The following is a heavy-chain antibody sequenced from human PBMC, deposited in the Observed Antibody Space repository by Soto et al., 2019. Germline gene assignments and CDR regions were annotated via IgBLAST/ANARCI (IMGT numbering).Heavy chain of an antibody. CDR3: ATDSGYDRTD. Sequence: EVQLLESGGGLVQPGGSLRLSCAASGFTFGSSGMSWVRQAPGKGLEWISASSGSGGSTYYADSVQGRFTISRDTSKSTLYLQMHSLRGEDTAVYYCATDSGYDRTDWGQGTRVTVSS. D-gene: IGHD3-22*01. J-gene: IGHJ4*02. CDR2: SSGSGGST. CDR1: GFTFGSSG. V-gene: IGHV3-23*01.